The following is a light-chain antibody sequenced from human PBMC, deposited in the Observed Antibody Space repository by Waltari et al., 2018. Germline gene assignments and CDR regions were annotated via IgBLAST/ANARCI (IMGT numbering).Light chain of an antibody. CDR1: SSDVGNYNL. Sequence: QSALTQPASVSGSPGQSITISCTGTSSDVGNYNLVSWYQQHPGKAPKLIIYEVRQRPSGVSNRFSGSKSGNTASLTISGLQPEDETDYYCCSYAGHSTYVFGTGTKVTVL. J-gene: IGLJ1*01. CDR2: EVR. V-gene: IGLV2-23*02. CDR3: CSYAGHSTYV.